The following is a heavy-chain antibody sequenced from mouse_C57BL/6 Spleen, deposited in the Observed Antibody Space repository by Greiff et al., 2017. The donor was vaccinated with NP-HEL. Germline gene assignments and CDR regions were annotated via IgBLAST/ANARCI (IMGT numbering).Heavy chain of an antibody. J-gene: IGHJ3*01. CDR3: ARESGLFRFAY. D-gene: IGHD1-1*01. CDR1: GFTFSDYG. V-gene: IGHV5-17*01. Sequence: EVQVVESGGGLVKPGGSLKLSCAASGFTFSDYGMHWVRQAPEKGLEWVAYISSGSSTIYYADTVKGRFTISRDNAKNTLFLQMTSLRSEDTAMYYCARESGLFRFAYWGQGTLVTVSA. CDR2: ISSGSSTI.